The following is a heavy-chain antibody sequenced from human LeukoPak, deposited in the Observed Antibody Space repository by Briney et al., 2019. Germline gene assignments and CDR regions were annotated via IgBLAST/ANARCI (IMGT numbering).Heavy chain of an antibody. CDR3: ARDDYGDSKGRFDP. J-gene: IGHJ5*01. D-gene: IGHD4-17*01. CDR2: ISPTSGGT. Sequence: ASVKVSCKASGYTFTGYYMHWVRQAPGQGLEWMGWISPTSGGTNYAQKFQGRVTMTRDTSISTAYMELSRLRSDDTAVYYCARDDYGDSKGRFDPWGQGTLVTVSS. CDR1: GYTFTGYY. V-gene: IGHV1-2*02.